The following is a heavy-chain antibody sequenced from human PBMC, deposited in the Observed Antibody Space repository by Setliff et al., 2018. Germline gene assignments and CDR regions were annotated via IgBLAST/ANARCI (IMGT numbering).Heavy chain of an antibody. Sequence: PGQSLKISCKPSTYSFTSYWIGWVRQMPGKGLEWIGIIFPANAETSYSPSFQGQVTISADKSIGTAYLQWNSLKASDTAIYSCARPGGFCARHSCWDGYFDYWGQGTLVTVSS. CDR3: ARPGGFCARHSCWDGYFDY. J-gene: IGHJ4*02. CDR2: IFPANAET. CDR1: TYSFTSYW. D-gene: IGHD6-6*01. V-gene: IGHV5-51*01.